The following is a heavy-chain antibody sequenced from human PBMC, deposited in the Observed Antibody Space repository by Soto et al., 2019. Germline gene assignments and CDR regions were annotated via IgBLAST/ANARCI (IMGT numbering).Heavy chain of an antibody. CDR3: ASRSEEMVTTQGDDYYYGMVV. V-gene: IGHV1-69*01. Sequence: QVQLVQSGAEVTKPGSSVKVSCKASGGTFSSYAISWVRQAHGQGLEWVGGIIPIFGTANYAQKFQGRVTITAVESTNTPYLELSGLRSEDTAVYYCASRSEEMVTTQGDDYYYGMVVWGQGTTVTVSS. CDR2: IIPIFGTA. CDR1: GGTFSSYA. J-gene: IGHJ6*02. D-gene: IGHD5-18*01.